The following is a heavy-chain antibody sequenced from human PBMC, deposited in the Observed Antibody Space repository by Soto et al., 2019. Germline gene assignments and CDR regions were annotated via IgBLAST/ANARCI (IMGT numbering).Heavy chain of an antibody. D-gene: IGHD2-21*02. J-gene: IGHJ6*02. CDR2: ISYDGSNK. CDR1: GFTFSSYA. V-gene: IGHV3-30-3*01. Sequence: PGGSLRLSCAASGFTFSSYAMHWVRQAPGKGLEWVAVISYDGSNKYYADSVKGRFTISRDNSKNTLYLQMNSLRAEDTAVYYCARDRRVCGGDCYSPAIRYYYYGMDVWGQGTTVTVSS. CDR3: ARDRRVCGGDCYSPAIRYYYYGMDV.